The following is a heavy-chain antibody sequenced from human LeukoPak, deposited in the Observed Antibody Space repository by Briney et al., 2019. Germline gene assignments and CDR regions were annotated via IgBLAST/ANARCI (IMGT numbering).Heavy chain of an antibody. CDR1: GGTFSSYA. D-gene: IGHD3-3*01. CDR2: IIPIFGTA. V-gene: IGHV1-69*13. CDR3: ARAGYYDFWSGYMTFFGFDY. J-gene: IGHJ4*02. Sequence: SVKVSCKASGGTFSSYAISWVRQAPGQGLEWMGGIIPIFGTANYAQKFQGRVTITADESTSTAYMELSSLRSEDTAVYYCARAGYYDFWSGYMTFFGFDYWGQGTLVTVSS.